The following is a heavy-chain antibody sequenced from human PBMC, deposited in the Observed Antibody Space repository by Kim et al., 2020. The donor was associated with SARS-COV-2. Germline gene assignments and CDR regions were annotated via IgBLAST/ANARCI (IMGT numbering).Heavy chain of an antibody. V-gene: IGHV4-39*01. D-gene: IGHD6-19*01. CDR3: ARVSSGWYYFDY. J-gene: IGHJ4*02. Sequence: YYTPSLKGRVTISVDTSKNQVSLKLSSVTAADTAVYYCARVSSGWYYFDYWGQGTLVTVSS.